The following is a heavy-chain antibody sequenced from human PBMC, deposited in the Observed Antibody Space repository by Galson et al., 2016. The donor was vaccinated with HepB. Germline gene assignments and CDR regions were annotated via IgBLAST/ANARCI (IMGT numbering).Heavy chain of an antibody. Sequence: ETLSLTCSVSNVSINSASYYWGWVRQTPGKGPEWIGTIYFSGTTYYNPSFNTRVTISLDTSENRFSLSLGSVTAADTAVYYCAREVRWLVPFVQLWGQGALVSVSS. D-gene: IGHD6-19*01. V-gene: IGHV4-39*02. CDR1: NVSINSASYY. J-gene: IGHJ1*01. CDR3: AREVRWLVPFVQL. CDR2: IYFSGTT.